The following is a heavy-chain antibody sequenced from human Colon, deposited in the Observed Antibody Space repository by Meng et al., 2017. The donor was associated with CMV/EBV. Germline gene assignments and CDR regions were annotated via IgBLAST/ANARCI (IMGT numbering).Heavy chain of an antibody. CDR2: IYSGSTTT. CDR3: AGDGDYRGFAN. J-gene: IGHJ4*02. CDR1: GFPVRANY. V-gene: IGHV3-53*01. Sequence: GGSLRLSCAASGFPVRANYMAWFRQAPGRGLEWVSIIYSGSTTTLYPDSVKGRFSISTDSSNHTLYLHMSSLREEDTAVYYCAGDGDYRGFANWGQGTLVTVSS. D-gene: IGHD4-11*01.